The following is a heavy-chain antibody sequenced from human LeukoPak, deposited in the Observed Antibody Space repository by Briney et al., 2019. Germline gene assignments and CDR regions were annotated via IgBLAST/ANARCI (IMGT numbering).Heavy chain of an antibody. CDR2: IYYSGST. CDR1: GGSISSYY. V-gene: IGHV4-59*01. J-gene: IGHJ3*02. CDR3: ARVRYFRDAFDI. Sequence: SETLPLTCTVSGGSISSYYWSWIRQPPGKGLEWIGYIYYSGSTNYNPSLKSRVTISVDTSKNQFSLKLSSVTAADTAVYYCARVRYFRDAFDIWGQGTMVTVSS. D-gene: IGHD3-9*01.